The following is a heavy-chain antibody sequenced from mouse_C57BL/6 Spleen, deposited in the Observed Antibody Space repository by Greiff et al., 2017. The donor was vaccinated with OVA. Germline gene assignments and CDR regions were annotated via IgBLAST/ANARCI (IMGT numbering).Heavy chain of an antibody. J-gene: IGHJ2*01. V-gene: IGHV1-59*01. CDR1: GYTFTSYW. CDR3: ARWEDYFDY. Sequence: QVQLQQPGAELVRPGTSVKLSCKASGYTFTSYWMHWVKQRPGQGLEWIGVIDPSDSYTNYNQKFKGKATLTVDTSSSTAYMQLSSLTSEDSAVYYCARWEDYFDYWGQGTTLTVSS. D-gene: IGHD4-1*01. CDR2: IDPSDSYT.